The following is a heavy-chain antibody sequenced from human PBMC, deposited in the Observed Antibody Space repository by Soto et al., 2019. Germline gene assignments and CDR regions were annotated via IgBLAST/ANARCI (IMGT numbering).Heavy chain of an antibody. CDR2: ITGRGDST. Sequence: GSLRLSCAASGFPFSDHAMHWVRQPPGKGLGWVSAITGRGDSTYYADPVKGRFTITRDNSKSTLCLQMMSLRAEDTAMYYCARRDKKGDYAGYWGQGTLVTVSS. CDR3: ARRDKKGDYAGY. J-gene: IGHJ4*02. CDR1: GFPFSDHA. V-gene: IGHV3-23*01.